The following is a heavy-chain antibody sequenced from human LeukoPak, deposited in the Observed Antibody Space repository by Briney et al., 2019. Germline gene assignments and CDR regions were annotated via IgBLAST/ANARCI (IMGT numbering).Heavy chain of an antibody. J-gene: IGHJ3*02. CDR3: ASGPRGPNAFDI. Sequence: SETLSLTCAVYGGSFSGYYWSWIRQPPGKGLEWIGEINHSGSTNYNPSLKSRVTISVDTSKNQFSLKLSSVTAADTAVYYCASGPRGPNAFDIWGQGTMVTVSS. V-gene: IGHV4-34*01. CDR2: INHSGST. CDR1: GGSFSGYY. D-gene: IGHD3-10*01.